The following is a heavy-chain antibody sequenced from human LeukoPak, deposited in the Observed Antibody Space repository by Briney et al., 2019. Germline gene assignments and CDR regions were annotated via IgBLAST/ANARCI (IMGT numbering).Heavy chain of an antibody. CDR3: ARGGQVAPQAGNWYDP. Sequence: GASVKVSCKAYGYTFTSNYMNWVRQAPGQGLEWVGIINPSGGSPSYAQKFQGRVTMTRDMSTSTVYMTLSSLKSEDTAVYYCARGGQVAPQAGNWYDPWGQRTLVTVSS. D-gene: IGHD3-16*01. CDR2: INPSGGSP. CDR1: GYTFTSNY. J-gene: IGHJ5*02. V-gene: IGHV1-46*01.